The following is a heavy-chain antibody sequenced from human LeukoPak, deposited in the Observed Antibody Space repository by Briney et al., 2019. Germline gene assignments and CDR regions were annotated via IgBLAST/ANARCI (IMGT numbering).Heavy chain of an antibody. CDR2: IANDGKDK. J-gene: IGHJ4*02. V-gene: IGHV3-30*18. CDR3: AKDPQVGAAAYYFDS. Sequence: GGSLRLTCAGNGFTLSKCGEHWGRQATGKGLEWVAVIANDGKDKKYADSVKGRFTISRDNSKSTLYLQMNSLRAEDTAMYYCAKDPQVGAAAYYFDSWGQGTLVTVSS. CDR1: GFTLSKCG. D-gene: IGHD2-2*01.